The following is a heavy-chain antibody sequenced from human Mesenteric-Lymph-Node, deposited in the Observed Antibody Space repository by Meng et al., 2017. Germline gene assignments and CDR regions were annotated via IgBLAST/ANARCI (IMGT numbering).Heavy chain of an antibody. D-gene: IGHD2-21*02. CDR2: ISHSGTTI. V-gene: IGHV3-11*01. Sequence: GESLKISCAASGFTFSDYYMGWIRQAPGKGLEWVSYISHSGTTIYYADSVKGRFTISRDNAKTSLYLQVNSLRAEDTAVYYCARDPAYCGGDCYSAWGQGTLVTVSS. J-gene: IGHJ5*02. CDR3: ARDPAYCGGDCYSA. CDR1: GFTFSDYY.